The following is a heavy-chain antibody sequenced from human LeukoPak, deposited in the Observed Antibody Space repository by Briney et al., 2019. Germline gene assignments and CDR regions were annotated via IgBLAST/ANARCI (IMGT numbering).Heavy chain of an antibody. J-gene: IGHJ5*02. Sequence: SETLSLTCTVSGGSISSSGYYWGWIRQTPGKGLELIGSIYYSGSNYHNPSLKSRVSMSVDTYKNQFSLKLRSVTAADTAVYYCANMGYSYAPGLFDPWGQGTLVTVSS. CDR3: ANMGYSYAPGLFDP. V-gene: IGHV4-39*07. CDR1: GGSISSSGYY. D-gene: IGHD5-18*01. CDR2: IYYSGSN.